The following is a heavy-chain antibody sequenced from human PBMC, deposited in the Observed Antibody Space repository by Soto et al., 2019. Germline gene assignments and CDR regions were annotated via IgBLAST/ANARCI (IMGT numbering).Heavy chain of an antibody. CDR2: IKNKANIHTT. CDR3: TRARLGSSRSSEY. V-gene: IGHV3-72*01. Sequence: EVQLVESGGGLVQPEGSLRLSCAASGFTFSDHYMDCVRQAPGKGLEWVGRIKNKANIHTTECAAPGKGRFIISRDYSKDSVFLQMNRLKTDDTAVYYCTRARLGSSRSSEYCCQGILVTVSS. J-gene: IGHJ4*02. CDR1: GFTFSDHY. D-gene: IGHD6-19*01.